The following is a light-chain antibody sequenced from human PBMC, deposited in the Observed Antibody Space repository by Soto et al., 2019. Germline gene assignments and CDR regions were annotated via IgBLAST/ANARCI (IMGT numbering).Light chain of an antibody. CDR2: DAM. CDR3: QESYSTPYT. V-gene: IGKV1-39*01. Sequence: IRMTQSQAPRSPPLEARSPIASRAGQSIASHLSWYQQKPGKPPSLLIYDAMFLHSGVPSRFSGSGSATDFTLTIGSLQPEDLATYYCQESYSTPYTFGQGTK. CDR1: QSIASH. J-gene: IGKJ2*01.